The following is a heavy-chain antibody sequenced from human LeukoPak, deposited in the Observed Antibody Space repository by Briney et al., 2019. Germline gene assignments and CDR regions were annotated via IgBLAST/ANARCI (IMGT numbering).Heavy chain of an antibody. D-gene: IGHD6-13*01. V-gene: IGHV3-23*01. CDR3: ASSYSSSWPRGGMFGY. Sequence: GRSLRLSCAASGFTFSSYAMSWVRQAPGKGLEWVSGISGSGGSTYYADSVKGRFTISRDNSKNTLYLQMNSLRAEDTAIYYCASSYSSSWPRGGMFGYWGQGTLVTVSS. J-gene: IGHJ4*02. CDR2: ISGSGGST. CDR1: GFTFSSYA.